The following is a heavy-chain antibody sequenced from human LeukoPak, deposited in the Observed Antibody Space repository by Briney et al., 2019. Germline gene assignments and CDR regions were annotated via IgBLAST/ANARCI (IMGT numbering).Heavy chain of an antibody. D-gene: IGHD6-13*01. CDR1: GGTFSSYA. V-gene: IGHV1-69*10. Sequence: ASVKVSCKASGGTFSSYAISWVRQAPGQGLEWMGRIIPILGIANYAQKFQGRVTITADKSTSTAYMELSSLRSEDTAVYYCARDLMAAACTGWFDPWGQGTLVTVSS. CDR3: ARDLMAAACTGWFDP. CDR2: IIPILGIA. J-gene: IGHJ5*02.